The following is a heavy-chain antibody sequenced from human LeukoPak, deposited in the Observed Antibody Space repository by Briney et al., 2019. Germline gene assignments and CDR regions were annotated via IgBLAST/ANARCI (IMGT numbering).Heavy chain of an antibody. CDR3: TTGTYYYGSGGYY. V-gene: IGHV3-15*01. CDR2: IKSKTDGGTT. J-gene: IGHJ4*02. Sequence: GGSLRLSCAASGFTFSNAWMSWVRQAPGKGLEWVGRIKSKTDGGTTDYAAPVKGRFTISRDDSKNTLYLQMNSLKTEDTAVYYCTTGTYYYGSGGYYWGQGTLVTVSS. D-gene: IGHD3-10*01. CDR1: GFTFSNAW.